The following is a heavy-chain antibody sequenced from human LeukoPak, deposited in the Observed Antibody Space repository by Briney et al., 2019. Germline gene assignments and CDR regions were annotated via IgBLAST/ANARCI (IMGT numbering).Heavy chain of an antibody. CDR1: GGSISGFIRNYY. CDR3: ARDVPGVKAFDI. D-gene: IGHD2-2*01. CDR2: VYYTGST. V-gene: IGHV4-61*01. J-gene: IGHJ3*02. Sequence: SETLSLTCTVSGGSISGFIRNYYWSWIRQPPGKGLEWIGYVYYTGSTTYNPSFQSRVTILLDTSKNQFSLKLSSVTAADTAVYYCARDVPGVKAFDIWGQGTIITVSS.